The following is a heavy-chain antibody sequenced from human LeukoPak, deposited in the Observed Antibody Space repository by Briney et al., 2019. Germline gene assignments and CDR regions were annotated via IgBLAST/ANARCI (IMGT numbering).Heavy chain of an antibody. CDR2: ISWNSGSI. CDR3: AKDTNVGVAGTFDY. V-gene: IGHV3-9*01. J-gene: IGHJ4*02. D-gene: IGHD6-19*01. Sequence: PGRSLRLSCAASGFTFDDYAMHWVRQAPGKGLEWVSGISWNSGSIAYADSVKGRFTISRDNAKNSLYLQMNSLRAEDTALYYCAKDTNVGVAGTFDYWGQGTLVTVSS. CDR1: GFTFDDYA.